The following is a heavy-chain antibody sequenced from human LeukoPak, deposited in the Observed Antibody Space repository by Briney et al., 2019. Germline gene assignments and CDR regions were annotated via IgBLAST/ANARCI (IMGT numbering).Heavy chain of an antibody. CDR3: AKELSSGSLPYFDY. CDR2: INDGGGST. V-gene: IGHV3-23*01. CDR1: GFTFSSYA. D-gene: IGHD6-19*01. Sequence: GGSLRLSCAASGFTFSSYAMNWVRQAPGKGLEWVSTINDGGGSTYYADSVKGRFTISRDNSKNTLYLQMNSLRAEDTAVYYCAKELSSGSLPYFDYWGQGTPVTVSS. J-gene: IGHJ4*02.